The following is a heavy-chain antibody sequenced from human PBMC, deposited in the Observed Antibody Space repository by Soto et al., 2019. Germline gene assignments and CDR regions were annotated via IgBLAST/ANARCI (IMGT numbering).Heavy chain of an antibody. V-gene: IGHV3-33*01. CDR2: IWYDGSNK. CDR3: ARDMYSSSWYVPIDY. Sequence: QVQLVESGGGVVQPGRSLRVSCAASGFTFSSYGMHWVRQAPGKGLEWVAVIWYDGSNKYYADSVKGRFTISRDNSKNTLYLQMNSLRAEDTAVYYCARDMYSSSWYVPIDYWGQGTLVTVSS. D-gene: IGHD6-13*01. CDR1: GFTFSSYG. J-gene: IGHJ4*02.